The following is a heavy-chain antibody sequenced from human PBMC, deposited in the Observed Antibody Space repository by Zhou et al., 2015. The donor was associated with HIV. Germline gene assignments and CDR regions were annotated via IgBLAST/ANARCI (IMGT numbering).Heavy chain of an antibody. Sequence: QVQLVQSGAEVKKPGASVKVSCKASGYIFTGYYMHWVRQAPGQGLEWMGRINPSSGDSNYAQKFQGRVTMTRDTSISTAYMELSRLRSNDTAVYYCARGVRLGDLSLYVFDSWGQGTLVTVSP. CDR3: ARGVRLGDLSLYVFDS. D-gene: IGHD3-16*02. V-gene: IGHV1-2*06. CDR2: INPSSGDS. J-gene: IGHJ4*02. CDR1: GYIFTGYY.